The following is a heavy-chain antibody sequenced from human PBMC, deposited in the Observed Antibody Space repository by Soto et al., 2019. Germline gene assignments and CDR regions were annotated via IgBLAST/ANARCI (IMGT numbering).Heavy chain of an antibody. CDR1: GYTLTELS. J-gene: IGHJ3*02. Sequence: GASVKVSCKVSGYTLTELSMYWVRQAPGKGLEWMGGFDPEDGETIYAQKFQGRVTMTEDTSTDTAYMELSSLRSEDTAVYYCATDLAMGPAFDIWGQGTMVTVSS. CDR3: ATDLAMGPAFDI. V-gene: IGHV1-24*01. D-gene: IGHD5-18*01. CDR2: FDPEDGET.